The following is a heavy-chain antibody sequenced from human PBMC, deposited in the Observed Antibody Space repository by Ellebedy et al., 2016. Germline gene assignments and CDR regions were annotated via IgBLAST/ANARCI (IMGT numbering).Heavy chain of an antibody. CDR3: ARGYCSGGRCYAYGMDV. Sequence: GSLRLXXTVSGGSVRSSSYYWDWIRQPPGKGLEWIGYVYYSGTPNYNPSLKSRVTISLDRSNNQFSLKLTSVTAADTAVYYCARGYCSGGRCYAYGMDVWGQGTTVTVSS. J-gene: IGHJ6*02. V-gene: IGHV4-61*01. D-gene: IGHD2-15*01. CDR2: VYYSGTP. CDR1: GGSVRSSSYY.